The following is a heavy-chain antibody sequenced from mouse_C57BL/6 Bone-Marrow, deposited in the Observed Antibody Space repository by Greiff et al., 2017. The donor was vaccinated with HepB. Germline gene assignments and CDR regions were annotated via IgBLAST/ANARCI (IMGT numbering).Heavy chain of an antibody. Sequence: QVQLQQPGAELVMPGASVKLSCKASGYTFTSYWMHWVKQRPGQGLEWIGEIDPSDSYTNYNQKFKGKSTLTVDKSSSTAYMQLSSRTSEDSAVYYCAPGVWFAYWGQGTLVTVSA. CDR1: GYTFTSYW. CDR3: APGVWFAY. J-gene: IGHJ3*01. CDR2: IDPSDSYT. V-gene: IGHV1-69*01.